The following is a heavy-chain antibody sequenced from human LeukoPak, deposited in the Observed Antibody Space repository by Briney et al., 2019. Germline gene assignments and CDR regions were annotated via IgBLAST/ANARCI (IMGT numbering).Heavy chain of an antibody. Sequence: GGSLRLSCAASGFTFSSYSMNWVRQAPGKGLEWVSSISSSSSYIYYADSVKGRFTISRDNAENSLYLQVSSLRAEDTAVYYCARRYYGSATYRLPYDYWGQGTLVTVSS. CDR3: ARRYYGSATYRLPYDY. CDR1: GFTFSSYS. D-gene: IGHD3-22*01. CDR2: ISSSSSYI. J-gene: IGHJ4*02. V-gene: IGHV3-21*01.